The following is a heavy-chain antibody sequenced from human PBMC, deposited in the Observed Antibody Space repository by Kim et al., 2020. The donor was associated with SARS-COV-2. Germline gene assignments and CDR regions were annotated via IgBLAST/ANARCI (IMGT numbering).Heavy chain of an antibody. CDR2: MKPNSGNT. CDR1: GYTFTSYD. D-gene: IGHD6-13*01. J-gene: IGHJ6*03. V-gene: IGHV1-8*01. Sequence: ASVKVSCQASGYTFTSYDINWVRQATGQGLGWMGWMKPNSGNTGYAQKCQGRVTMTRNTSISTAFTELSSLRSEDMAVYYCARGFRAAAGPFYYYYYIDVWGKGTTVTVSS. CDR3: ARGFRAAAGPFYYYYYIDV.